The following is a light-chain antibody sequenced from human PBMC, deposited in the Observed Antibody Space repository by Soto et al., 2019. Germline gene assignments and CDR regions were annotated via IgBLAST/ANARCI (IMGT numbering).Light chain of an antibody. J-gene: IGLJ2*01. CDR3: TSFGAINNFVV. CDR1: SSDVGGYDY. CDR2: DVI. V-gene: IGLV2-8*01. Sequence: QSALTQPPSASGSPGQSVTISCTGTSSDVGGYDYVSWYQQHPGKAPKLMIYDVIKRPSGVPDRFSGSKSGNTASLTVSGLQTEDEADYYCTSFGAINNFVVFGAGTKVTVL.